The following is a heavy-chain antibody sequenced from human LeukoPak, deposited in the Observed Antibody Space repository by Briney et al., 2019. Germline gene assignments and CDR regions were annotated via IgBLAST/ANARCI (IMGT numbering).Heavy chain of an antibody. CDR3: VKDGADYGENGWFDP. Sequence: GGSLRLSCSASGFTFSTYAMHWVRQAPGKGLEYVSVISKDGRRIFYADSVKGRSTISRDNSKNTLYLQVSSLRTEDAAVYYCVKDGADYGENGWFDPWGQGTLVTVSS. D-gene: IGHD4-17*01. CDR2: ISKDGRRI. V-gene: IGHV3-64D*09. J-gene: IGHJ5*02. CDR1: GFTFSTYA.